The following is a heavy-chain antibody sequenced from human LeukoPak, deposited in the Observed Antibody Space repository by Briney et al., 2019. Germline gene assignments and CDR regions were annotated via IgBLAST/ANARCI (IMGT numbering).Heavy chain of an antibody. CDR1: GFTFSGSA. V-gene: IGHV3-73*01. D-gene: IGHD3-3*01. Sequence: GGSLRLSCAASGFTFSGSALHWVRQASGKGLEWVGRIKSKTNNYATAYTESVEGRFTISRDDSKNTAYLQMNSLKTEDTAVYYCTYDFWSAYEVDPWGQGTLVTVS. CDR2: IKSKTNNYAT. CDR3: TYDFWSAYEVDP. J-gene: IGHJ5*02.